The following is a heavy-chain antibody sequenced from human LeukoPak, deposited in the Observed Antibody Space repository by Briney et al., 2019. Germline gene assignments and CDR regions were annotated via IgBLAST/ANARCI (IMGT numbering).Heavy chain of an antibody. CDR3: AGDQSTGGYFDY. V-gene: IGHV4-31*03. CDR1: GGSISSGGYY. D-gene: IGHD5/OR15-5a*01. J-gene: IGHJ4*02. CDR2: IYYSGST. Sequence: SQTLSLTCTVSGGSISSGGYYWSWIRQHPGKGLEWIGYIYYSGSTYYNPSLKSRVTISVDTSKNQFSLKLSSVTAADTAVYYCAGDQSTGGYFDYWGQGTLVTVSS.